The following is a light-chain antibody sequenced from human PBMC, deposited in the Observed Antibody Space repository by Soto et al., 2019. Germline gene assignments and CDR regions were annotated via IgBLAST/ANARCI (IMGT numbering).Light chain of an antibody. CDR2: SNN. J-gene: IGLJ2*01. CDR1: SSNIGSNT. Sequence: QSVLTQPPSASGTPGQRVTISCSGSSSNIGSNTVNWYQQLPGTAPKLLIYSNNQRPSGVPDRFSGSKSGTSASLAISGLQSEDEADYYCAAWDDSLPGQVFGGGTQLTVL. CDR3: AAWDDSLPGQV. V-gene: IGLV1-44*01.